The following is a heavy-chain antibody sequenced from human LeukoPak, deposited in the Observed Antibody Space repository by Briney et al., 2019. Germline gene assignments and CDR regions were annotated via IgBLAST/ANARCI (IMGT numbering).Heavy chain of an antibody. D-gene: IGHD5-24*01. J-gene: IGHJ4*02. CDR1: GGTFSSYA. Sequence: SVKVSCKASGGTFSSYAISWVRQAPGQGLEWMGRIIPILGIANYAQKFQGRVTITADKPTSTAYMELSSLRSEDTAVYYCARDGGGYNYQWGQGTLVTVSS. CDR2: IIPILGIA. V-gene: IGHV1-69*04. CDR3: ARDGGGYNYQ.